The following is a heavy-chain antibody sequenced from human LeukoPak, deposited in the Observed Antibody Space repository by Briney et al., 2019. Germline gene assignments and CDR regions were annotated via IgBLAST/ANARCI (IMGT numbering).Heavy chain of an antibody. V-gene: IGHV3-7*01. J-gene: IGHJ4*02. CDR2: IKQGGSEK. Sequence: PGGSLRLSCAASGFPFSDYWMDWVRQAPGKGMEWVANIKQGGSEKYYAGSVKGRFTISRDSAKNSLYLQINSLRSDGTAVYYYARGLDYLGQGALVTVSS. CDR1: GFPFSDYW. CDR3: ARGLDY.